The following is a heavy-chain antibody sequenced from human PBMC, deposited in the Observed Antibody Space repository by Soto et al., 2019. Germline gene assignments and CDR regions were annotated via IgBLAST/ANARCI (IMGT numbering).Heavy chain of an antibody. CDR3: ARSGYSYGPNPLLY. J-gene: IGHJ4*02. Sequence: QVQLQESGPGLVKPSQTLSLTCTVSGGSISSGGYYWSWIRQHPGKGLEWIGYIYYSGSTYYNPSLKSRVTISVDTSKYPFSLKLSSVTAADTAVYYCARSGYSYGPNPLLYWGQGTLVTVSS. CDR2: IYYSGST. CDR1: GGSISSGGYY. V-gene: IGHV4-31*03. D-gene: IGHD5-18*01.